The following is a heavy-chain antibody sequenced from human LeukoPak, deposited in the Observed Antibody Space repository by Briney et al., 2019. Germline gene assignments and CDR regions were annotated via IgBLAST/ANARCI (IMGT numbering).Heavy chain of an antibody. V-gene: IGHV3-30-3*01. D-gene: IGHD3-22*01. CDR2: ISYDGSNK. CDR1: GFIFSSYA. Sequence: GGSLRLSCAASGFIFSSYAMHWVRQAPGKGLEWVAVISYDGSNKYYADSVKGRFTISRDNSKNTLYLQMNSLRAEDTAVYYCARVEDYDSSGWFDYWGQGTLVTVSS. CDR3: ARVEDYDSSGWFDY. J-gene: IGHJ4*02.